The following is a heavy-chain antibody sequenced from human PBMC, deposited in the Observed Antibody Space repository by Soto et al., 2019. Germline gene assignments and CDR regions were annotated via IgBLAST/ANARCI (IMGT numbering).Heavy chain of an antibody. CDR2: IDYSGTT. Sequence: QVQLQESGPGLVKPSQTLSLTCTVSDGSMSSGGHFWSWIRQNPGEGLEWVGYIDYSGTTYYNPYLKSRVVVTVDTSKTQFSLKLSSVTAAGTAVYYCARAYSDYGRYFDLWGRGTLVTVSS. CDR1: DGSMSSGGHF. V-gene: IGHV4-31*03. D-gene: IGHD4-17*01. CDR3: ARAYSDYGRYFDL. J-gene: IGHJ2*01.